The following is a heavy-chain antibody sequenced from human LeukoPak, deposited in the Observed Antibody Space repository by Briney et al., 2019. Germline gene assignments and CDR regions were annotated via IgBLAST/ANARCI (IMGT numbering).Heavy chain of an antibody. J-gene: IGHJ3*02. Sequence: ASVKVSCKASGYTFTGYYMRWVRQAPGQGLEWMGRINPNSGGTNYAQKFQGRVTITRDTSISTAYMELSRLRSDDTAVYYCARGSVGGFWSGYYKGPRSAFDIWGQGTMVTVSS. V-gene: IGHV1-2*06. CDR3: ARGSVGGFWSGYYKGPRSAFDI. CDR1: GYTFTGYY. CDR2: INPNSGGT. D-gene: IGHD3-3*01.